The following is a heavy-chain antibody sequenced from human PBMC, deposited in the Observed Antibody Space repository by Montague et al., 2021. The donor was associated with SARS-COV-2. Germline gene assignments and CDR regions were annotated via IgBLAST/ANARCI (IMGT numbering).Heavy chain of an antibody. Sequence: SETLSLTCTVSGGSISSSSCYWGWIRQPPGKGLEWIGSIYYSGSTYYTPSLKSRVTISVDTSKNQFSLKLSSVTAADTAVYYCARDQGYNWNYYYYYGMDVWGQGTTVTVSS. CDR1: GGSISSSSCY. V-gene: IGHV4-39*07. J-gene: IGHJ6*02. CDR2: IYYSGST. D-gene: IGHD1-20*01. CDR3: ARDQGYNWNYYYYYGMDV.